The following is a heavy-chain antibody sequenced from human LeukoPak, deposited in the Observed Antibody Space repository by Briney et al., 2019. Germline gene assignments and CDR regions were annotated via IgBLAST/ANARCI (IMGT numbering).Heavy chain of an antibody. J-gene: IGHJ3*02. D-gene: IGHD5-18*01. CDR3: AREERDTAMASDAFDI. Sequence: SETLSLTCAVYGGSFSGYYWSWIRQPPGKGLEWIGEINHSGSTNYNPSLKSRVTISVDTSKNQFSLELSSVTAADTAVYYCAREERDTAMASDAFDIWGQGTMVTVSS. CDR1: GGSFSGYY. CDR2: INHSGST. V-gene: IGHV4-34*01.